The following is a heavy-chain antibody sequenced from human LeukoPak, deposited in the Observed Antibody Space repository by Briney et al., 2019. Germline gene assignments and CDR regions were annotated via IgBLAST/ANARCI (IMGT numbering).Heavy chain of an antibody. Sequence: GGSLRLSCAASGFTFSSYAMHWVRQAPAKGLEYVSAISSNGGSTYYANSVKGRFTIYRDNSKNTLYLQMGSLRAEDMAVYYCARVGGYYDSSGYFNDYWGQGTLVTVSS. D-gene: IGHD3-22*01. CDR2: ISSNGGST. CDR3: ARVGGYYDSSGYFNDY. V-gene: IGHV3-64*01. J-gene: IGHJ4*02. CDR1: GFTFSSYA.